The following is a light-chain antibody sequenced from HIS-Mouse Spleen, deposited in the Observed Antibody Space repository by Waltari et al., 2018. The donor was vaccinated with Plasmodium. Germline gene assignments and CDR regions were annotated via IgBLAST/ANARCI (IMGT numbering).Light chain of an antibody. Sequence: QSALTQPASVSGSPGQSITISCTGTSSDVGSYNLVSWYQQHPGKAPKFMIYEGSNRPSGVSNRFSGTKSGNTASLTISGLQAEDEADYYCCSYAGSSTFVVFGGGTKLTVL. CDR3: CSYAGSSTFVV. CDR1: SSDVGSYNL. V-gene: IGLV2-23*03. CDR2: EGS. J-gene: IGLJ2*01.